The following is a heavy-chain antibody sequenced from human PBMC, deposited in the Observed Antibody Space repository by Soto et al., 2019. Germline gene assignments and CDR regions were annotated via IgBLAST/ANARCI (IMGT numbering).Heavy chain of an antibody. CDR1: GFTFSIYG. CDR3: ARRGDDKGSFDY. CDR2: ISTNGGTT. V-gene: IGHV3-23*01. J-gene: IGHJ4*02. D-gene: IGHD3-10*01. Sequence: PGGFLRLSCAASGFTFSIYGMSWVRQAPGKGLEWVSGISTNGGTTYYADSVKGRFTISRDNSKNTLHLQMNSLRAEDTAVYYCARRGDDKGSFDYWGQGALVTVPQ.